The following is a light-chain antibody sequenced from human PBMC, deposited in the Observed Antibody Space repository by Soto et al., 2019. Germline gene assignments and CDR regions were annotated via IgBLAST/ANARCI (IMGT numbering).Light chain of an antibody. J-gene: IGLJ3*02. CDR3: MSYIASTTTHWV. V-gene: IGLV2-14*03. CDR1: SIDVGHPYNY. Sequence: QSVLTQPASLSGSPGQSITISCTGTSIDVGHPYNYVSWYQQYPGKAPKLLILGVSNRPSGISGRFSGSKSGNTASLTISGLQPEDEADYYCMSYIASTTTHWVLGGGTKVTVL. CDR2: GVS.